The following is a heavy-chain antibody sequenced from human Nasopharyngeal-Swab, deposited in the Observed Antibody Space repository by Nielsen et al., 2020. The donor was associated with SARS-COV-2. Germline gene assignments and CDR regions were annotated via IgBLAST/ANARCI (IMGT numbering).Heavy chain of an antibody. CDR3: ARVTRDVDY. V-gene: IGHV3-7*01. J-gene: IGHJ4*02. CDR2: IKQDGSEK. CDR1: GFTFSSYW. Sequence: GESLKISCAASGFTFSSYWMSWVRQAPGTGLEWVANIKQDGSEKYYVDSVKGRFTISRDNAKNSLYLQMNSLRAEDTAVYYCARVTRDVDYWGQGTLVTVSS. D-gene: IGHD1-14*01.